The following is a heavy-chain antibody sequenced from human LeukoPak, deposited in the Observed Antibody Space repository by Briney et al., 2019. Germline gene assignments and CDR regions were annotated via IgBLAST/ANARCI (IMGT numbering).Heavy chain of an antibody. D-gene: IGHD6-6*01. V-gene: IGHV3-23*01. Sequence: TGGSLRLSCAASGFTFSSYAMSWVRQALGKGLEWVSAISGSGGSTYYADSVKGRFTISRDNSKNTLYLQMNSLRAEDTAVYYCAKDRIGSSSEFDYWGQGTLVTVSS. CDR1: GFTFSSYA. CDR3: AKDRIGSSSEFDY. J-gene: IGHJ4*02. CDR2: ISGSGGST.